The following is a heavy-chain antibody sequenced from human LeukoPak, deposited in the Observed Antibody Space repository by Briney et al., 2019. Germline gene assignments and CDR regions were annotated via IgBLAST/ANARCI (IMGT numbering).Heavy chain of an antibody. CDR3: AGEGDGYQYYFDY. J-gene: IGHJ4*02. V-gene: IGHV1-69*13. D-gene: IGHD5-24*01. CDR2: IIPIFGTA. Sequence: SVKVSCKASGGTFSSYAISWVRQAPGQGLEWMGGIIPIFGTANYAQKFQGGVTITADESTSTAYMELSSLRSEDTAVYYCAGEGDGYQYYFDYWGQGTLVTVSS. CDR1: GGTFSSYA.